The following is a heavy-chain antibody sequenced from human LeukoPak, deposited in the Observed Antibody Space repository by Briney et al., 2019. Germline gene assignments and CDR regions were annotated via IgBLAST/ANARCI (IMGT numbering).Heavy chain of an antibody. V-gene: IGHV1-18*01. J-gene: IGHJ5*02. CDR3: ARAPAVVVVAATLSWFDP. CDR1: GYTFTSYG. CDR2: ISAYNGNT. Sequence: ASVKVSCKASGYTFTSYGISWVRQAPGQGLEWMGWISAYNGNTNYAQKLQGRVTMTTDTSTSTAYMELRSLRSDDTAVYYCARAPAVVVVAATLSWFDPWGQGTLVTVS. D-gene: IGHD2-15*01.